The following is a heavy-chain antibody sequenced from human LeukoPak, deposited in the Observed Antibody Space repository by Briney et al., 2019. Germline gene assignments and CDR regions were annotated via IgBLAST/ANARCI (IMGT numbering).Heavy chain of an antibody. CDR2: IKQDGSEK. V-gene: IGHV3-7*01. Sequence: GGSLRLSCAASGFTFSNYWMSWVRQAPGKGLEWVANIKQDGSEKNYVNSVKGRFTISRDNAKNSLYLQMNSLRAEDTAIYYCAREDDWNYEDYWGQGTLVTVSS. CDR1: GFTFSNYW. J-gene: IGHJ4*02. D-gene: IGHD1-7*01. CDR3: AREDDWNYEDY.